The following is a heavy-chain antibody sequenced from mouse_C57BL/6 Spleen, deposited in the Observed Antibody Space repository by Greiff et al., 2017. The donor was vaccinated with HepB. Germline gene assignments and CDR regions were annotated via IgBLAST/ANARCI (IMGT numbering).Heavy chain of an antibody. CDR1: GFTFSSYG. CDR3: AREGLGLRERDY. CDR2: ISSGGSYT. V-gene: IGHV5-6*01. D-gene: IGHD4-1*01. J-gene: IGHJ2*01. Sequence: EVQLVESGGDLVKPGGSLKLSCAASGFTFSSYGMSWVRQTPDKRLEWVATISSGGSYTYYPDSVKGRFTISRDNAKNTLYLQMSSLKSEDTAMYYCAREGLGLRERDYWGQGTTLTVSS.